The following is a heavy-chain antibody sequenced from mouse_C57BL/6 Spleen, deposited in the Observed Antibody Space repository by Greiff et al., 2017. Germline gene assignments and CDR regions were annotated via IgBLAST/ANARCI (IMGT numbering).Heavy chain of an antibody. CDR1: GYTFTDYN. Sequence: LKQSGPELVKPGASVKIPCKASGYTFTDYNMDWVKQSHGKSLEWIGDINPNNGGTIYNQKFKGKATLTVDKSSSTAYMELRSLTSEDTAVYYCARRGYGNYDYAMDYWGQGTSVTVSS. V-gene: IGHV1-18*01. D-gene: IGHD2-10*02. CDR3: ARRGYGNYDYAMDY. J-gene: IGHJ4*01. CDR2: INPNNGGT.